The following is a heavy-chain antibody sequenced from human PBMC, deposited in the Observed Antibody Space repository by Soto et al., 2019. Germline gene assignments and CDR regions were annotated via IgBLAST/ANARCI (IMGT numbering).Heavy chain of an antibody. CDR1: GYFIGAGGYY. J-gene: IGHJ5*02. CDR3: SRRYSSGPGSFHP. V-gene: IGHV4-31*02. D-gene: IGHD6-19*01. CDR2: FYSSGSI. Sequence: PSETLSLTCFVSGYFIGAGGYYWSWIRHHPGKGLEWIGSFYSSGSIIYNPSLRSRVSISGDMSTNQFSMSLNSVTAADTARYYFSRRYSSGPGSFHPCGQGTLVTVSS.